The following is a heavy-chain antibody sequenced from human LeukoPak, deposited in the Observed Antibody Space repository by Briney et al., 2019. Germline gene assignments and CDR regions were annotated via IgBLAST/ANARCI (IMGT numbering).Heavy chain of an antibody. CDR2: IYYSGST. CDR3: ARVRAYQPTPHNYYYGMDV. Sequence: KPSETLSLTCTVSGGSISSSSYYWGWIRQPPGKGLEWIGSIYYSGSTYYNPSLKSRVTISVDTSKNQFSLKLSSVTAADTAVYYCARVRAYQPTPHNYYYGMDVWGQGTTVTVSS. V-gene: IGHV4-39*07. D-gene: IGHD2-2*01. J-gene: IGHJ6*02. CDR1: GGSISSSSYY.